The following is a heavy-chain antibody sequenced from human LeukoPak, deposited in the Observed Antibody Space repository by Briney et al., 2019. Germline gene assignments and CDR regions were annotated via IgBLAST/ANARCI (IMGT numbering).Heavy chain of an antibody. CDR1: GFTFSSYE. D-gene: IGHD2-8*02. CDR3: ARDRGYALVEGAFDI. V-gene: IGHV3-48*03. CDR2: ISSSGSTI. Sequence: GGSLRLSCAASGFTFSSYEMNWVRQAPGKGLEWVPYISSSGSTIYYADSVKGRFTISRDNAKNSLYLQMNSLRAEDTAVYYCARDRGYALVEGAFDIWGQGTMVTVSS. J-gene: IGHJ3*02.